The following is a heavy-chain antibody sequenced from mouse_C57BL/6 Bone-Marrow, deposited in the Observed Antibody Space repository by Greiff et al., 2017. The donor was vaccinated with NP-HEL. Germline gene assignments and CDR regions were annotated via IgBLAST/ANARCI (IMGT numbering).Heavy chain of an antibody. V-gene: IGHV1-50*01. J-gene: IGHJ1*03. CDR2: IDPSDSDT. Sequence: QVQLQQPGAELVKPGASVKLSCKASGYTFTSYWMQWVKQRPGQGLEWIGEIDPSDSDTNYNQKFKGKATLTVDTSSSTAYMQLSSLTSEDSAVYYCARWFYYGNYDWYFDVWGTGTTVTVSS. CDR3: ARWFYYGNYDWYFDV. CDR1: GYTFTSYW. D-gene: IGHD2-1*01.